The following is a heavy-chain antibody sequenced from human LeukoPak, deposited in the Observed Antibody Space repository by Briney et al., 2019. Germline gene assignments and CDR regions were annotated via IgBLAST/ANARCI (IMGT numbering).Heavy chain of an antibody. CDR2: INPNSGGT. V-gene: IGHV1-2*02. Sequence: ASVKVSCKASGYTFTGYYMHWVRQDPGQGLEWMGWINPNSGGTNYAQKFQGRVTVTRDTSISTAYMELSRLRSDDTAVYYCARGVHYYYGSGSYAYYYMDVWGKGTTVTISS. CDR1: GYTFTGYY. J-gene: IGHJ6*03. CDR3: ARGVHYYYGSGSYAYYYMDV. D-gene: IGHD3-10*01.